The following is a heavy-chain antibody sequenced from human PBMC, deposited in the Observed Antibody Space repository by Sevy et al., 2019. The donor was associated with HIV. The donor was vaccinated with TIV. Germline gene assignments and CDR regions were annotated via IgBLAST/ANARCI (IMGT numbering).Heavy chain of an antibody. V-gene: IGHV3-7*01. CDR3: ARDSGGYDF. J-gene: IGHJ4*02. Sequence: GGSLRLSCAASGINFSGYWMSWVRQVPGKGLEWVANINEDGTKDHYVGSVKGRFTISRDNAKNSLYLQMNSVRVEDTAVYYCARDSGGYDFWGQGTLVTVSS. D-gene: IGHD5-12*01. CDR2: INEDGTKD. CDR1: GINFSGYW.